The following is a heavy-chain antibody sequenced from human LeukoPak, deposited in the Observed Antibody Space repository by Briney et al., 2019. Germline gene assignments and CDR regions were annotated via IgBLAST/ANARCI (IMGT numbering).Heavy chain of an antibody. Sequence: GASVKVSCKVSGYTLTELSMHWVRQAPGKGLEWMGGFDPEDGETIYAQKFQGRVTMTEDTSTDTAYMELSSLGSEDTAVYYCARGGYSYGLRYYYYYMDVWGKGTTVTVSS. CDR1: GYTLTELS. V-gene: IGHV1-24*01. CDR3: ARGGYSYGLRYYYYYMDV. D-gene: IGHD5-18*01. CDR2: FDPEDGET. J-gene: IGHJ6*03.